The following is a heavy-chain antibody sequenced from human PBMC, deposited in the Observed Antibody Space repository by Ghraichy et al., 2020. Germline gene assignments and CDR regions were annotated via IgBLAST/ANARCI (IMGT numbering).Heavy chain of an antibody. J-gene: IGHJ4*02. CDR2: IKSKIDGETT. CDR1: GFTFSKAW. Sequence: GESLNISCEVSGFTFSKAWMSWVRQAPGKGLEWVGRIKSKIDGETTDYAAPVKGRFTISRDDSKNTVYLQMNSLKTEDTAVYYCAHTPSLTDDYLGQGTLVTVSS. V-gene: IGHV3-15*01. D-gene: IGHD7-27*01. CDR3: AHTPSLTDDY.